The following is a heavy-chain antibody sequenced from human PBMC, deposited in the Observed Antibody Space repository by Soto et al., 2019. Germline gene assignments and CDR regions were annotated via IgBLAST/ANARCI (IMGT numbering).Heavy chain of an antibody. Sequence: PGGSLRLSCTASGFTFGDYAMSWFRQAPGKGLEWVGFIRSKAYGGTTEYAASVKGRFTISRDDSKSIAYLQMNSLKTEDTAVYYCTRDLPDYYDFWSGYYRYYYYGMDVWGQGTTVTVSS. CDR1: GFTFGDYA. J-gene: IGHJ6*02. V-gene: IGHV3-49*03. D-gene: IGHD3-3*01. CDR3: TRDLPDYYDFWSGYYRYYYYGMDV. CDR2: IRSKAYGGTT.